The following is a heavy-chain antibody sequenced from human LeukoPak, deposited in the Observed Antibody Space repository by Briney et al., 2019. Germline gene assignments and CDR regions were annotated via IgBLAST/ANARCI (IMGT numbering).Heavy chain of an antibody. D-gene: IGHD3-22*01. CDR2: IYPGDSDT. CDR1: GYSFTSYW. Sequence: GESLQISCKGSGYSFTSYWIGWVRQMPGKGLEWMGIIYPGDSDTRYSPSFQGQVTISADKSISTAYLQWSSLKASDTAMYYCARSHSGYYDSSGYSYYYYYYGMDVWGQGTTVTVSS. J-gene: IGHJ6*02. CDR3: ARSHSGYYDSSGYSYYYYYYGMDV. V-gene: IGHV5-51*01.